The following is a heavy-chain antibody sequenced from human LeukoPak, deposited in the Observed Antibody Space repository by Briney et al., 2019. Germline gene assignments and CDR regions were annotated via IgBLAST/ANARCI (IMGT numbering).Heavy chain of an antibody. CDR2: IIPIFGTA. D-gene: IGHD1-1*01. CDR1: GGTFSSYA. Sequence: SVKVSCKASGGTFSSYAISWVRQAPGQGLEWMGGIIPIFGTANYAQKFQGRVTITADESTSTAYMELSSLRSEDTAVYYCARSNAPTEAGFDYWGQGTLVTVSS. CDR3: ARSNAPTEAGFDY. V-gene: IGHV1-69*13. J-gene: IGHJ4*02.